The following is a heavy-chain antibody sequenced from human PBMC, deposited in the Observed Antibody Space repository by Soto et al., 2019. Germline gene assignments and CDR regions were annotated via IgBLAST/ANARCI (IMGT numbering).Heavy chain of an antibody. CDR2: IIPLFGTP. Sequence: QVQLVPSGAEVKKPGSSVKVSCKASGGTFSNYAINWVRQAPGQGLEWMGGIIPLFGTPNYAQKFQGRVTFTAHKYTSTAYMELRRRRSDDTAVYYCGRGWEKVGTTTPFAHWGPGTLVT. J-gene: IGHJ4*02. D-gene: IGHD1-26*01. CDR3: GRGWEKVGTTTPFAH. V-gene: IGHV1-69*06. CDR1: GGTFSNYA.